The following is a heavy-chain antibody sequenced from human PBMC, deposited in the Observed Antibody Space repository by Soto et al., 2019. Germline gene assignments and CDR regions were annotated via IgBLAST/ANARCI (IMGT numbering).Heavy chain of an antibody. D-gene: IGHD6-19*01. Sequence: QVQLVQSGAEVKKPGASVKVSCKASGYTFTSYAMHWVRQAPGQRLEWMGWINAGNGNTKYSQKFQGRVNITRDTSASTAYMELSSLRSEDTAVYYCARAGDAEQWLATLPYYFDYWGQGTLVTVSS. CDR3: ARAGDAEQWLATLPYYFDY. CDR2: INAGNGNT. CDR1: GYTFTSYA. V-gene: IGHV1-3*01. J-gene: IGHJ4*02.